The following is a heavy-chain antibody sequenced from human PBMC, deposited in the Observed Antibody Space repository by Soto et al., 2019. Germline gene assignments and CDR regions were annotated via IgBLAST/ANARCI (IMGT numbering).Heavy chain of an antibody. V-gene: IGHV4-34*01. J-gene: IGHJ5*02. CDR3: ARGQLLGNWFDP. CDR2: INHSGST. Sequence: SETLSLTCAVYGGSFSGYYWSWILQPPGKGLEWIGEINHSGSTNYNPSLKSRVTISVDTYKKQFSLKLSSVNAADTAVYYCARGQLLGNWFDPWGQGTLVTVSS. CDR1: GGSFSGYY. D-gene: IGHD2-2*01.